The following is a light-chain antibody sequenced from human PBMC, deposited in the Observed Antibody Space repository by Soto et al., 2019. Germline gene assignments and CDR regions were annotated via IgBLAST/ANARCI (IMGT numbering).Light chain of an antibody. CDR2: GAS. J-gene: IGKJ5*01. CDR1: QSVSSD. V-gene: IGKV3D-15*01. CDR3: QQYNKWPLIT. Sequence: EIVMTQSPATLSVSPGERATLSCRSSQSVSSDLAWYHQKPGQAPRLLLYGASTSATGTPARFSGSGSGTEFTLTISSLXSEDFALYYGQQYNKWPLITFGQGTRLEIK.